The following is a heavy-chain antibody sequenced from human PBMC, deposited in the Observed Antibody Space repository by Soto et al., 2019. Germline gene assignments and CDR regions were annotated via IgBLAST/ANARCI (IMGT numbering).Heavy chain of an antibody. V-gene: IGHV5-51*01. J-gene: IGHJ3*02. D-gene: IGHD2-15*01. CDR3: ARMHAPPIVVVAAHDAFDI. CDR1: GYSFTSYW. CDR2: IYPGDSDT. Sequence: PGESLKISCKGSGYSFTSYWIGWVRQMPGKGLEWMGIIYPGDSDTRYSPSFQGQVTISADKSISTAYLQWSSLKASDTAMYYCARMHAPPIVVVAAHDAFDIWGQGTMVTVSS.